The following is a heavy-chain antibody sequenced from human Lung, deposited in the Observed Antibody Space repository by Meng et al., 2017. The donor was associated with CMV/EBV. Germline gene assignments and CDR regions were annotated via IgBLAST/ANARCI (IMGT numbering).Heavy chain of an antibody. CDR3: ALSDDFWSGFRLGPFDY. CDR2: ISSSSSYI. D-gene: IGHD3-3*01. CDR1: GFTFSSYS. Sequence: GGPLRLSCAASGFTFSSYSMNWVRQAPGKGLEWVSSISSSSSYIYYADSVKGRFTISRDNAKNSLYLQMNSLRAEDTAVYYCALSDDFWSGFRLGPFDYWGQGTLVTVSS. V-gene: IGHV3-21*01. J-gene: IGHJ4*02.